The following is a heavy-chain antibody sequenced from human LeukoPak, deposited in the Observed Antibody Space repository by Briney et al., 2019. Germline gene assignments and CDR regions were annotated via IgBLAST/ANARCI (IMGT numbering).Heavy chain of an antibody. V-gene: IGHV1-18*01. CDR2: ISAYNGNT. CDR1: GYTFTNYG. J-gene: IGHJ5*02. Sequence: ASVKVSCKTSGYTFTNYGISWVRQAPGQGLEWMGWISAYNGNTNYTQNLQGRVTMTRNTSISTAYMELSSLRSEDTAVYYCARVLKDSYGPRFDPWGQGTLVTVSS. CDR3: ARVLKDSYGPRFDP. D-gene: IGHD5-18*01.